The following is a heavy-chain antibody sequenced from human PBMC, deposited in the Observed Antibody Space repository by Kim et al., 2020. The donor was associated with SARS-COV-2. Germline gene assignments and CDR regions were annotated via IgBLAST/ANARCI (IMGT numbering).Heavy chain of an antibody. CDR1: QFSFSDYY. Sequence: GGSLRLSCAASQFSFSDYYMSWIRQAPGKGLEWVAFISPRADLTNYAESVKGRFTISRDNAKKSLYLQMNSLRDEDTAVYYCARKGLTVISGEYSFYAMDVWGQGTTVTVSS. V-gene: IGHV3-11*03. D-gene: IGHD3-10*01. CDR2: ISPRADLT. J-gene: IGHJ6*02. CDR3: ARKGLTVISGEYSFYAMDV.